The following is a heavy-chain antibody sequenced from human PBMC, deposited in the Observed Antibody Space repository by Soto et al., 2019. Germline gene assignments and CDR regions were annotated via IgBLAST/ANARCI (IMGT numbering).Heavy chain of an antibody. D-gene: IGHD3-3*01. CDR2: IYYSGST. CDR3: ARDTGYDFWSGYPSYYMDV. CDR1: GGSISSYY. V-gene: IGHV4-59*01. Sequence: SETLSLTCTVSGGSISSYYWSWIRQPPGKGLEWIGYIYYSGSTNYNPSLKSRVTISVDTSKNQFSLKLSSVTAADTAVYYCARDTGYDFWSGYPSYYMDVWGKGTTVTVSS. J-gene: IGHJ6*03.